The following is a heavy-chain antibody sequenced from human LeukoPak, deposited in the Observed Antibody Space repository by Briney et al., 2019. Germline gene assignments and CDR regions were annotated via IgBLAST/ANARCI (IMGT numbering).Heavy chain of an antibody. V-gene: IGHV3-49*03. CDR3: TRVALPYDFWSGYYSFDY. Sequence: GGSLRLSCTASGFTFGDYAMSWFRQAPGKGLEWVGFIRSKAYGGTTEYAASVKGRFTISRDDSKSIAYLQMNSLKTEDTAVYYCTRVALPYDFWSGYYSFDYWGQGTLVTVS. CDR1: GFTFGDYA. CDR2: IRSKAYGGTT. D-gene: IGHD3-3*01. J-gene: IGHJ4*02.